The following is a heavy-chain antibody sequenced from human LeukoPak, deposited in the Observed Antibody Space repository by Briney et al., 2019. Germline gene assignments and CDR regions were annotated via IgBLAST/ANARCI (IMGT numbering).Heavy chain of an antibody. D-gene: IGHD3-10*01. V-gene: IGHV3-15*01. CDR1: GFTFSNAW. Sequence: GGSLRLSCAASGFTFSNAWMSWVRQAPGKGLEWVGRIKSKTDGGTTDYAAPVKGRFTISRDDSKNTLYLQMNSLRAEDTAVYYCAKDGSGSYYRFDYWGQGTLVTVSS. J-gene: IGHJ4*02. CDR2: IKSKTDGGTT. CDR3: AKDGSGSYYRFDY.